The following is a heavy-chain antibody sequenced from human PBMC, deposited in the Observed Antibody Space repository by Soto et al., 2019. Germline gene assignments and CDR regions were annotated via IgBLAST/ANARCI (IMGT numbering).Heavy chain of an antibody. J-gene: IGHJ6*02. CDR2: ISYDGSNK. CDR1: GFTFSSYA. CDR3: ARDMDSAIAGAYGMDV. D-gene: IGHD1-26*01. Sequence: GGSLRLSCAASGFTFSSYAMHWVRQAPGKGLEWVAVISYDGSNKYYADSVKGRFTISRDNSKNTLYLQMNSLRAEDTAVYYCARDMDSAIAGAYGMDVWGQGTTVTVSS. V-gene: IGHV3-30-3*01.